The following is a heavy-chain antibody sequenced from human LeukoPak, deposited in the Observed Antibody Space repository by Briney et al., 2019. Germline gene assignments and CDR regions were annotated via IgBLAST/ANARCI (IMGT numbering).Heavy chain of an antibody. J-gene: IGHJ4*02. V-gene: IGHV3-7*01. CDR2: IKQDESEK. CDR1: GYTFSNYW. Sequence: PGGSLRLSCAASGYTFSNYWLSWVRQPPVKGLEWVAKIKQDESEKFYMDSVKGRFTISRDNAKNSLYLQMNSLRAEDTAVYYCERDRGVDYWGQGTLVTVSS. CDR3: ERDRGVDY.